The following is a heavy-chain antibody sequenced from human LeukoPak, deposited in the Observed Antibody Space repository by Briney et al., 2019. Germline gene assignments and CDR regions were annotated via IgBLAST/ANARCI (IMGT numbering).Heavy chain of an antibody. CDR2: INHSGST. J-gene: IGHJ5*02. CDR3: AIVVPDA. V-gene: IGHV4-34*01. D-gene: IGHD2-2*01. CDR1: GGSFSGYY. Sequence: SETLSLTCAVYGGSFSGYYWSWIRQPPGKGLEWIGEINHSGSTNYNSSLKSRVTISVDTSKNQFSLKLSSVTAADTAVYYCAIVVPDAWGQGTLVTVSS.